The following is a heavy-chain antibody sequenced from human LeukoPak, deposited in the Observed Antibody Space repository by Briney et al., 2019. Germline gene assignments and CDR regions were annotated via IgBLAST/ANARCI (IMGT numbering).Heavy chain of an antibody. J-gene: IGHJ4*02. Sequence: SETLSLTCAVSGFSISSGYYWGWIRQPPGKGLVWIGSVFRDGSAFYNPSLKSRVSLSVDTSTMKFSLRLTPVTAADTAVYYCARLTYSFTGSGYHYFDHWGQGALVSVSS. V-gene: IGHV4-38-2*01. CDR2: VFRDGSA. D-gene: IGHD3-22*01. CDR3: ARLTYSFTGSGYHYFDH. CDR1: GFSISSGYY.